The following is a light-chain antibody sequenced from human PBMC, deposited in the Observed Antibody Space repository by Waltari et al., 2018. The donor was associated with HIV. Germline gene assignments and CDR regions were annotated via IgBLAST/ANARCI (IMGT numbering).Light chain of an antibody. J-gene: IGLJ3*02. CDR3: CSYAGGYTLV. Sequence: QSALTQPRSVSGSPGQSVTISCIGTSSDVGGYNYVSWYQQHPGKAPKLMIYDVTKRPSGVPDRFSGSKSGNTASLTISGLQAEDEADYFCCSYAGGYTLVFGGGTKLTVL. V-gene: IGLV2-11*01. CDR1: SSDVGGYNY. CDR2: DVT.